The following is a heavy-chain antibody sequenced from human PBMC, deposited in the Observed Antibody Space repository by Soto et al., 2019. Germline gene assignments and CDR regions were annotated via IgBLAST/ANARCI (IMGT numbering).Heavy chain of an antibody. D-gene: IGHD2-15*01. CDR3: VRTSLVVAAATREDY. CDR1: GFTFSSYL. J-gene: IGHJ4*02. Sequence: EVHLVESGGGLVQPGGSLRLSCASSGFTFSSYLLHWVRQAPGTGLVCVSRINSDGSSTSYADSVKVRFTIYRDNAKNTLYLQMNSLRAEDTAVYYCVRTSLVVAAATREDYWGQGTMVTVSS. V-gene: IGHV3-74*01. CDR2: INSDGSST.